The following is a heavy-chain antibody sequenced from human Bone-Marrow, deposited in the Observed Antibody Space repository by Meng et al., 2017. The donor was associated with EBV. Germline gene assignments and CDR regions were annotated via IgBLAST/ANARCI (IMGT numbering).Heavy chain of an antibody. J-gene: IGHJ4*02. CDR3: AIRRLQFGYFDY. V-gene: IGHV4-61*01. CDR1: GGSVSRGSYY. CDR2: IYYSGST. Sequence: GSVTDLVHASVPLCLSSIVSGGSVSRGSYYWSWIWQSQGKGLEWIGYIYYSGSTNYNPSLTRRVTISVDTSKNQFSLKFSSVTAADTAVYYCAIRRLQFGYFDYWGQGTLVTVSS. D-gene: IGHD5-24*01.